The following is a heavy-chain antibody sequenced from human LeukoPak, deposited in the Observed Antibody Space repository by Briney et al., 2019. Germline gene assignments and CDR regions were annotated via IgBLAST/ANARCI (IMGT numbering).Heavy chain of an antibody. CDR2: IRRKEKTGTA. V-gene: IGHV3-49*04. J-gene: IGHJ4*02. D-gene: IGHD3-22*01. CDR1: GFNLGEYA. Sequence: GGSLRLSCAASGFNLGEYAMSWVRQAAGKGLGWVGFIRRKEKTGTAEYAASVEGRFTISRDDSKRIAYLQMYSLKTEDTAVYYCTRGDYYDSSGYHFLFDYWGQGTLVAVSS. CDR3: TRGDYYDSSGYHFLFDY.